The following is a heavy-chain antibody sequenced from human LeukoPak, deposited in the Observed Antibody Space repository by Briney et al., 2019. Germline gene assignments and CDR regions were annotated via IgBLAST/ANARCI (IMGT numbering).Heavy chain of an antibody. CDR2: TSGSGDGT. CDR1: GFTFSSYA. Sequence: GGSLRLSCAASGFTFSSYAMSWVRQAPGKGLEWVSATSGSGDGTFYADSVKGRFTISRDNSRNTLYLQMNSLRAEDTAIYYCAKLRDFFDSSGQFDYWGQGTLVTVSS. D-gene: IGHD3-22*01. V-gene: IGHV3-23*01. CDR3: AKLRDFFDSSGQFDY. J-gene: IGHJ4*02.